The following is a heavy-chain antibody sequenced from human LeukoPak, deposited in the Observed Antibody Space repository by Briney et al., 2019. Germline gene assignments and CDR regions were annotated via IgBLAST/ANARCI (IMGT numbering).Heavy chain of an antibody. CDR2: IYHSGST. D-gene: IGHD2-15*01. Sequence: PSETLSLTCTVSGYSISSGYYWGWIRQPPGKGLEWIGSIYHSGSTYYNPSLKSRVTISVDTSKNQFSLKLSSVTAADTAVYYCARELDLDPSYCSGGSCHEDYWGQGTLVTVSS. J-gene: IGHJ4*02. CDR1: GYSISSGYY. CDR3: ARELDLDPSYCSGGSCHEDY. V-gene: IGHV4-38-2*02.